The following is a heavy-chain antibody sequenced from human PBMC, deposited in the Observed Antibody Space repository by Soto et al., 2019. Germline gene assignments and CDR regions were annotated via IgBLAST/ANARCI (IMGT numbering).Heavy chain of an antibody. J-gene: IGHJ5*02. CDR2: IYHSGST. CDR3: ARADCSGGSCYSSANWFDP. CDR1: SASISSSNW. Sequence: QVQLQESGPGLVKPSGTLSLTCAVSSASISSSNWWSWVRQPPGKGLKWIGEIYHSGSTNYKSSLKGRVTISVDKSTNQFCLKLSSVTAADTAVYYCARADCSGGSCYSSANWFDPWGQGTLVTVSS. D-gene: IGHD2-15*01. V-gene: IGHV4-4*02.